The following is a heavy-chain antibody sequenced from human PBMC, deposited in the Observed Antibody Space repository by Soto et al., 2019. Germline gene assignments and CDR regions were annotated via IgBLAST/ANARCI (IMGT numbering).Heavy chain of an antibody. CDR2: TDYA. D-gene: IGHD6-19*01. Sequence: PSETLSLTCTVSGGSISSYYWSWIRQPPGKGLEWIGYTDYAVSVKSRITINPDTSKNQFSLQLNSVTPEDTAVYYCARKQFLDQYKWFDPWGRGTLVTVSS. J-gene: IGHJ5*02. CDR3: ARKQFLDQYKWFDP. V-gene: IGHV4-59*04. CDR1: GGSISSYY.